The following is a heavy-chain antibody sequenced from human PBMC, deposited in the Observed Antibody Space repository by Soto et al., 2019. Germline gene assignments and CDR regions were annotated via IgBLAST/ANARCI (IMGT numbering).Heavy chain of an antibody. V-gene: IGHV4-59*01. J-gene: IGHJ6*02. Sequence: SETLSLTCTVSGGSINNYFWTWIRQPPGKGLEWIGYVYHTGSTNYNPSIKSRVTISIDTSKNQFSLNLKSVTAADMAVYYCARGGVVVVSYGLDVWGQGTTVTVSS. CDR2: VYHTGST. CDR3: ARGGVVVVSYGLDV. CDR1: GGSINNYF. D-gene: IGHD2-21*01.